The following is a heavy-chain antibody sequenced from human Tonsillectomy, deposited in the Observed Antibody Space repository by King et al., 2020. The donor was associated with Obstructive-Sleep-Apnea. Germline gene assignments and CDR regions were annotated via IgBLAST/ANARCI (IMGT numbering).Heavy chain of an antibody. V-gene: IGHV4-31*03. CDR3: AGTPPYSANDHSPVEEGYFFAMDV. J-gene: IGHJ6*02. CDR1: GDSISSGGHY. Sequence: VQLQESGPGLVKPSQTLSLTCSVSGDSISSGGHYWSWIRQHPGKGLAWIGSIYYSGSTYYNPSLKSRFTISIDTSESQFSLKLSSVTAPDTAVYYCAGTPPYSANDHSPVEEGYFFAMDVWGQGTTVTVSS. D-gene: IGHD5-12*01. CDR2: IYYSGST.